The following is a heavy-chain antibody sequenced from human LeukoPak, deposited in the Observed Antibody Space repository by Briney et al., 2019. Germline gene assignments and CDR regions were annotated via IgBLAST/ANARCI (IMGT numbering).Heavy chain of an antibody. J-gene: IGHJ4*02. CDR3: ARGRAVLLWFGEGFDFDY. V-gene: IGHV3-33*01. CDR2: IWYDGSNK. CDR1: GFTFSSYG. D-gene: IGHD3-10*01. Sequence: GGSLRLYCAASGFTFSSYGMHWVRQAPGKGLEWVAVIWYDGSNKYYADSVKGRFTISRDNSKNTLYLQMNSLRAEDTAVYYCARGRAVLLWFGEGFDFDYWGQGTLVTVSS.